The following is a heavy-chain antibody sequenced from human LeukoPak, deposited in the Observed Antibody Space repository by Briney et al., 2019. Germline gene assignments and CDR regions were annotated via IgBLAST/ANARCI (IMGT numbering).Heavy chain of an antibody. J-gene: IGHJ5*02. Sequence: GGSLRLSCAASGFTIDDYAMHWVRQAPGKGLEWVSGISWNSGSIGYADSVKGRFTISRDNAKNSLYLQMNSLRAEDTALYYCAKDIKGTGTTFWFDPWGQGTLVTVSS. CDR2: ISWNSGSI. V-gene: IGHV3-9*01. CDR3: AKDIKGTGTTFWFDP. D-gene: IGHD1-1*01. CDR1: GFTIDDYA.